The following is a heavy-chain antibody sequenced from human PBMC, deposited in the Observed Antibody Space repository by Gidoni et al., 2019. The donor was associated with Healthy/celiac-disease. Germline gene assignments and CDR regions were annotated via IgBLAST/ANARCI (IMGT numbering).Heavy chain of an antibody. CDR2: ISGSGGST. CDR1: GFTFSSYA. D-gene: IGHD3-10*01. J-gene: IGHJ4*02. CDR3: AKGVVGEDPFDY. V-gene: IGHV3-23*01. Sequence: EVELLESGGGLVQPGWSLRLPCAASGFTFSSYAMSWVRQAPGKGMECVSAISGSGGSTYYADAGKVRLTNNSDNTTNTLYLQMNSLGAEEKDVYYCAKGVVGEDPFDYWGQGTLVTVSS.